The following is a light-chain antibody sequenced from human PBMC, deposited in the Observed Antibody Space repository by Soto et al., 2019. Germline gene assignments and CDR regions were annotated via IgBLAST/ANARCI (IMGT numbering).Light chain of an antibody. J-gene: IGKJ1*01. CDR3: RQQTFLPQP. V-gene: IGKV3-15*01. CDR1: QSVSSN. CDR2: GAS. Sequence: TLSVSPGRRATLSCRACQSVSSNLAWCHQKPGQAPRLLIYGASTRATGIPARFSGSGSGTEFTLTIISLQSEDVAVFYCRQQTFLPQPFSHVTKVDNK.